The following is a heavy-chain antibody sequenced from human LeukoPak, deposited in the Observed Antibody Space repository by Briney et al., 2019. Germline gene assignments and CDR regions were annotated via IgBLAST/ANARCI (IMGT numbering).Heavy chain of an antibody. CDR2: IYYSGST. CDR1: GGSISSSSYY. CDR3: ARGGQQLVWYFDL. D-gene: IGHD6-13*01. J-gene: IGHJ2*01. Sequence: SETLSLTCTVSGGSISSSSYYWGWIRQPPGKGLEWIGSIYYSGSTYYNPSLKSRVTISVDTSKNQFSLKLSSVTAADTAVYYCARGGQQLVWYFDLWGRGTLVTVSS. V-gene: IGHV4-39*07.